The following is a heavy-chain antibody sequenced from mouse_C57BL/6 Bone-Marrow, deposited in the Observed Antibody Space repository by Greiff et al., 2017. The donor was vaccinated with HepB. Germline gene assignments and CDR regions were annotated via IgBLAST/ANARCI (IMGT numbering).Heavy chain of an antibody. V-gene: IGHV1-82*01. CDR2: IYPGDGDT. J-gene: IGHJ2*01. Sequence: VQLQQSGPELVKPGASVQISCKASGYAFSSSWMNWVKQRPGKGLEWIGRIYPGDGDTNYNGKFKGKATLTADKSSSTAYMQLSSLTSEDSAVYFCARGGVYWGQGTTLTVSS. CDR3: ARGGVY. CDR1: GYAFSSSW.